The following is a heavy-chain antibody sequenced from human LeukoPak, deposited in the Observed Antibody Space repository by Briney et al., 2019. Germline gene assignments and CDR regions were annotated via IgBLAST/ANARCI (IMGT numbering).Heavy chain of an antibody. Sequence: SETLSLTCTVYGGSISSYYWGWIRQPPGKGLELIGTIYYNGGTYYNPSLKSRVTISIDTSKNQFSLKLNSVTAADTAVYFCARVDSISWYPGGFDYWGQGTLVTVSS. CDR3: ARVDSISWYPGGFDY. D-gene: IGHD3-22*01. V-gene: IGHV4-39*07. CDR2: IYYNGGT. J-gene: IGHJ4*02. CDR1: GGSISSYY.